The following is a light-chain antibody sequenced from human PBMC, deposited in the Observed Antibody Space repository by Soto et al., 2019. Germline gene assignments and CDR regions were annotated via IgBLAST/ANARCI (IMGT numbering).Light chain of an antibody. J-gene: IGKJ4*01. V-gene: IGKV3-20*01. CDR1: QSVSSSY. CDR2: GAS. CDR3: QQYGSSPLT. Sequence: EIVLTQSPGTLSLSPGERATLSCRASQSVSSSYLAWYQQKPGQAPRLLIYGASSRATGIPDRFSGSGSGTDFTHTINRLEPEDFAVYYCQQYGSSPLTFGGGTKVEIK.